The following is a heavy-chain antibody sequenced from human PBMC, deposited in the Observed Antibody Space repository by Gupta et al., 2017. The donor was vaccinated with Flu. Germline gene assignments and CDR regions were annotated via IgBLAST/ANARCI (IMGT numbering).Heavy chain of an antibody. V-gene: IGHV4-39*01. D-gene: IGHD2/OR15-2a*01. J-gene: IGHJ5*01. CDR2: VFHSGTT. Sequence: QLQLQESGPGLVKSSETLSLTCSVSGGSIISSSYNWGWIRQPPGKGLEWIGSVFHSGTTYYNPSLQSRVIISVDTAKNQFSLKVTSVTAADTGLSYCARHPTGFPNWFDSWGQGTLVTVSA. CDR3: ARHPTGFPNWFDS. CDR1: GGSIISSSYN.